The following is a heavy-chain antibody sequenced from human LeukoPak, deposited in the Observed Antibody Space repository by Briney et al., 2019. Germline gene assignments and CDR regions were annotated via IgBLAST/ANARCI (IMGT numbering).Heavy chain of an antibody. CDR1: GGSFSGYY. J-gene: IGHJ6*02. CDR2: INHSGST. Sequence: SETLSLTCAVYGGSFSGYYWSWIRQPPGKGLEWIGEINHSGSTDYNPSLKSRVTISVDTSKNQFSLKLSSVTAADTAVYYCARGPPVVAHYYYYGMDVWGQGTTVTVSS. V-gene: IGHV4-34*01. D-gene: IGHD2-15*01. CDR3: ARGPPVVAHYYYYGMDV.